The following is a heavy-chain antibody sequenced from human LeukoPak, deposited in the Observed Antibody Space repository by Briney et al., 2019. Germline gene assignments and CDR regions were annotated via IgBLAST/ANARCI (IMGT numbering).Heavy chain of an antibody. V-gene: IGHV3-33*01. CDR3: ARGFAAPAAMYFDY. Sequence: GGSLRLSCAASGFTFSGYGMHWVRQAPGKGLEWVAVIWYDGSNKYYADSVKGRFTISRDNSKNTLYLQMNSLRAEDTAVYYCARGFAAPAAMYFDYWGQGTLVTVSS. CDR2: IWYDGSNK. J-gene: IGHJ4*02. CDR1: GFTFSGYG. D-gene: IGHD2-2*01.